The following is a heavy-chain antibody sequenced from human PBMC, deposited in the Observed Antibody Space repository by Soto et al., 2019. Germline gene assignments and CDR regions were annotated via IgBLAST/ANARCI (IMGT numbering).Heavy chain of an antibody. CDR1: GYTFTSYY. CDR2: INPSGGST. D-gene: IGHD3-22*01. CDR3: ARDLVKSGYYPYYFDY. V-gene: IGHV1-46*01. Sequence: ASVKVSCKASGYTFTSYYMHWVRQAPGQGLEWMGIINPSGGSTSYAQKFQGRVTITRDTSASTAYMELSSLRSEDTAVYYCARDLVKSGYYPYYFDYWGQGTLVTVSS. J-gene: IGHJ4*02.